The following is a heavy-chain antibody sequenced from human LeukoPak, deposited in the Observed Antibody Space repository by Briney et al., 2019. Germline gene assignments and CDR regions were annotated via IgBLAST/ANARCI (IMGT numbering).Heavy chain of an antibody. J-gene: IGHJ6*02. CDR2: ISPSGTTI. D-gene: IGHD2-15*01. V-gene: IGHV3-48*03. Sequence: GGSLRLSCTASGFTFSSYEVDWVRQAPGKGLEWVSYISPSGTTIYDADSVKGRFTISRDNARNSLYLQMNSLTAEDTAVYYCARDSGGQYGMDVWGQGTTVTVSS. CDR3: ARDSGGQYGMDV. CDR1: GFTFSSYE.